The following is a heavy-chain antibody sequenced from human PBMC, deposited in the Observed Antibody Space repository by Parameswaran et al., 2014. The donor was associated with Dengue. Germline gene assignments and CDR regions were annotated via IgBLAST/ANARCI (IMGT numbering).Heavy chain of an antibody. D-gene: IGHD5-12*01. CDR2: IYYSGST. V-gene: IGHV4-30-4*01. Sequence: PGKGLEWIGYIYYSGSTYYNPSLKSRVTISVDTSKNQFSLKLSSVTAADTAVYYCARDFSGSVDIWGQGTMVTVSS. CDR3: ARDFSGSVDI. J-gene: IGHJ3*02.